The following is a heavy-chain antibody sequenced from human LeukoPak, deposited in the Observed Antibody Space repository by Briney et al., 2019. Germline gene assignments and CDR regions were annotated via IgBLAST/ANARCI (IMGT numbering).Heavy chain of an antibody. V-gene: IGHV3-74*01. CDR3: ARVRMGDDFNPFDY. Sequence: GGSLRLSCAASEFTFSSFWIYWVRHAPGKGLVWVSRINSDGSETIYAGSVKGRFTISRDNAKNTLYLQMNSLRAEDTAVYYCARVRMGDDFNPFDYWGQGTLVTVSS. CDR1: EFTFSSFW. D-gene: IGHD3-16*01. J-gene: IGHJ4*02. CDR2: INSDGSET.